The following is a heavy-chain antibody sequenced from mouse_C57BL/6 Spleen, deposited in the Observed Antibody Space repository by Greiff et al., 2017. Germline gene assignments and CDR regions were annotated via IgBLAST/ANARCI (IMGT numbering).Heavy chain of an antibody. CDR1: GYTFTSYT. CDR3: ARSDSKGGYFDV. D-gene: IGHD2-5*01. Sequence: QVQLQQSGAELARPGASVKMSCKASGYTFTSYTMHWVKQRPGQGLEWIEYINPSSGYTKYNQKFKDKATLTADKSSSTAYMQLSSLTSEDSAVYYCARSDSKGGYFDVWGTGTTVTVSS. CDR2: INPSSGYT. J-gene: IGHJ1*03. V-gene: IGHV1-4*01.